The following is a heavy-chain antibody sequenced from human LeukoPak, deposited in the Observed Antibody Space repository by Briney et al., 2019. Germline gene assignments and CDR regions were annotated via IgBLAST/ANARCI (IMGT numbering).Heavy chain of an antibody. V-gene: IGHV3-23*01. CDR1: GFTFSSHA. CDR2: ISSSGDAT. CDR3: ATRNYYDSRGYYYYYFDF. Sequence: PGGSLRLSCAVSGFTFSSHAMSWVRQAPGKGLEWLSGISSSGDATSHADSVRGRFSISRDNSRNTLYQQINSLRVEDTAAYYCATRNYYDSRGYYYYYFDFWGQGTLVTVSS. D-gene: IGHD3-22*01. J-gene: IGHJ4*02.